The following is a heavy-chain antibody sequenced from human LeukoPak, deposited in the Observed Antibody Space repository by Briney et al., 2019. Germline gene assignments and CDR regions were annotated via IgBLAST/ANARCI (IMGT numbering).Heavy chain of an antibody. CDR1: GGSFSGYY. Sequence: SETLSLTCAVYGGSFSGYYWSWIRQPPGKGLEWTGEINHSGSTNYNPSLKSRVTISVDTSKNQFSLKLSSVTAADTAVYYCARGIVGATDFDYWGQGTLVTVSS. D-gene: IGHD1-26*01. CDR2: INHSGST. J-gene: IGHJ4*02. V-gene: IGHV4-34*01. CDR3: ARGIVGATDFDY.